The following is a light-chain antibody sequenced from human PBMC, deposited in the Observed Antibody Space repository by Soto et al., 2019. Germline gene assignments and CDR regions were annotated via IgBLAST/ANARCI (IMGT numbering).Light chain of an antibody. CDR1: QDISSY. V-gene: IGKV1-9*01. Sequence: DIQLTQSPSFLSASIGDRVSITCRASQDISSYLAWYQRKPGKAPKLLIYGASTLQSGVPSSFSGSGSGTEFTLTISSLQPEDFAIYYCQQFYSSPLTFGGGTRVDTK. J-gene: IGKJ4*01. CDR2: GAS. CDR3: QQFYSSPLT.